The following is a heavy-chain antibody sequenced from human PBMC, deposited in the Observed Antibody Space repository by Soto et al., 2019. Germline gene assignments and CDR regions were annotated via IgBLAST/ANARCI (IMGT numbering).Heavy chain of an antibody. Sequence: GESLKISCESSGYSVTGYWIGWVRQMPGKGLEWMGIIYPGDSDTRYSPSFQGQVTISADKSISTAYLQWSSLKASDTAMYYCARLWGRHGFDYWGQGTLVTVSS. V-gene: IGHV5-51*01. CDR3: ARLWGRHGFDY. CDR2: IYPGDSDT. D-gene: IGHD7-27*01. J-gene: IGHJ4*02. CDR1: GYSVTGYW.